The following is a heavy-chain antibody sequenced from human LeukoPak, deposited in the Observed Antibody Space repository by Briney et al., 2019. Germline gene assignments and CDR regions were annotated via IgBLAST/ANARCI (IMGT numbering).Heavy chain of an antibody. CDR1: GGSISSSHW. J-gene: IGHJ3*01. Sequence: SETLALICDVSGGSISSSHWWIWVRQPPGKGLEWIGEIHPSGSTNYNPPLREQVTISVYKSKSLFSLKLSSVTAADTAVYYCARSLTDRYAESTATPIDVWGQGTMVTVSS. V-gene: IGHV4-4*02. CDR3: ARSLTDRYAESTATPIDV. CDR2: IHPSGST. D-gene: IGHD4-17*01.